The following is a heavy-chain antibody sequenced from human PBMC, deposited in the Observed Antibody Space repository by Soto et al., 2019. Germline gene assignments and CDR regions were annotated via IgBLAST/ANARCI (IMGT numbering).Heavy chain of an antibody. CDR2: INHSGST. D-gene: IGHD6-19*01. CDR1: GGSISSGGYY. Sequence: SETLSLTCTVSGGSISSGGYYWSWIRQPPGKGLEWIGEINHSGSTNYNPSLKSRVTISVDTSKNQFSLKLSSVTAADTAVYYCARVVRAVAGTQGEDYYYYGMDVWGQGTTVTVSS. J-gene: IGHJ6*02. V-gene: IGHV4-39*07. CDR3: ARVVRAVAGTQGEDYYYYGMDV.